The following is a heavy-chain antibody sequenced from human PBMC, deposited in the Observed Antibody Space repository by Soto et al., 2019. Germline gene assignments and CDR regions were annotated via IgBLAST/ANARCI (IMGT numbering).Heavy chain of an antibody. Sequence: ESGGGVVQPGRSLRLSCAASGFTFSSYAMHWVRQAPGKGLEWVAVISYDGSNKYYADSVKGRFTISRDNSKNTLYLQMNSLRAEDMAVYYCARVRGYCSSTSCKPPDYWGQGTLVTVSS. CDR1: GFTFSSYA. V-gene: IGHV3-30-3*01. CDR2: ISYDGSNK. D-gene: IGHD2-2*01. J-gene: IGHJ4*02. CDR3: ARVRGYCSSTSCKPPDY.